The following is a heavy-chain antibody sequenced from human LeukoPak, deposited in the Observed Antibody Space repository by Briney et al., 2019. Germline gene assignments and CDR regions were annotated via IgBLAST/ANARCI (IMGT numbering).Heavy chain of an antibody. CDR3: ARQVLLWFGELYGAFDS. CDR2: IWYDGSNK. CDR1: GFTFSSYG. D-gene: IGHD3-10*01. J-gene: IGHJ3*02. Sequence: GGSLRLSCAASGFTFSSYGMPWVRQAPGKGLEGVAVIWYDGSNKYYADSVKGRFTISRDNSKNTLYLQMNSLRAEDTAVYYCARQVLLWFGELYGAFDSWGQGTMVTVSS. V-gene: IGHV3-33*01.